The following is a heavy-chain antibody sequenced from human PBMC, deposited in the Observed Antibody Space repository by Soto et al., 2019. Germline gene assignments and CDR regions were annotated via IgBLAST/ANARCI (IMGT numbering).Heavy chain of an antibody. CDR3: VRGTRDCSCVSSYTTPGSFYHGMDV. D-gene: IGHD2-15*01. Sequence: ASVKVYCKASGRSFRRHGISWVRQAPGQGLEWMGGIIPMFGTPNYGQKFRGRVTINADESTSTAYMAVRSVRSDYTAIYCCVRGTRDCSCVSSYTTPGSFYHGMDVWDKGTTVSVAS. J-gene: IGHJ6*04. CDR1: GRSFRRHG. V-gene: IGHV1-69*13. CDR2: IIPMFGTP.